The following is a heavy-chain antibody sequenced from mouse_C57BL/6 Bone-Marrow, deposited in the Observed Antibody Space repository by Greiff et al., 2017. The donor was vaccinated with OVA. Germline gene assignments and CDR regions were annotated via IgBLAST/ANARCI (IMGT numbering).Heavy chain of an antibody. CDR3: ARGTYTKKDYFDY. J-gene: IGHJ2*01. CDR2: INPNCGTT. V-gene: IGHV1-39*01. Sequence: VQLKESGPELVKPGASVKISCKASGYSFTDYNMNWVKQSNGKSLEWIGVINPNCGTTSYNQKFKGKATLTVDQSSSTAYMQLNSLTSEDSAVYYCARGTYTKKDYFDYWGQGTTLTVSS. D-gene: IGHD2-12*01. CDR1: GYSFTDYN.